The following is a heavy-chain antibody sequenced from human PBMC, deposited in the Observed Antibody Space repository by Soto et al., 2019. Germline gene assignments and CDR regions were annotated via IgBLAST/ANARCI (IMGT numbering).Heavy chain of an antibody. CDR1: GGTFRNYA. CDR3: ARENLRYCASTSCLNYLFEY. Sequence: SQVKVSCKAFGGTFRNYAFSCLRQAHGQGLEWMGGIIPLFGLTDYAQKFQGRLTITADESTATAYMELSSLRSEDTAVYFCARENLRYCASTSCLNYLFEYWGQGTRVTVSP. J-gene: IGHJ4*02. CDR2: IIPLFGLT. D-gene: IGHD2-2*01. V-gene: IGHV1-69*01.